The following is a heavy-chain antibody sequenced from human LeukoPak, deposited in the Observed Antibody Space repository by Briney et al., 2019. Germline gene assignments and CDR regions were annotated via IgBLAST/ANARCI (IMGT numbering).Heavy chain of an antibody. Sequence: PGGSLSLSCAASGFTFSNYLMSWVRQAPGKGLECVANIKEDGSEKYYVDSVKGRFTISRDNANNSLSLQMNSLRAEDTAVYYCARAGTTRGFQYLGQGTLVTVSS. CDR2: IKEDGSEK. CDR1: GFTFSNYL. J-gene: IGHJ4*02. D-gene: IGHD2-2*01. V-gene: IGHV3-7*03. CDR3: ARAGTTRGFQY.